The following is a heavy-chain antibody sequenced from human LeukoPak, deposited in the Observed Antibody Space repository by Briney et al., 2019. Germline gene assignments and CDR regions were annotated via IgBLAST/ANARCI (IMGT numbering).Heavy chain of an antibody. CDR1: GFTFVSYW. CDR2: IKQDGGEK. J-gene: IGHJ4*02. CDR3: GREGSGSFSIGD. V-gene: IGHV3-7*01. Sequence: GGSLRLSCSASGFTFVSYWMTWVRQAPGKGLEWVANIKQDGGEKYYADSVKGRFTISRDNAKNSLYLQMDSLRVEDTALYYCGREGSGSFSIGDWGQGTLVTVSS. D-gene: IGHD1-26*01.